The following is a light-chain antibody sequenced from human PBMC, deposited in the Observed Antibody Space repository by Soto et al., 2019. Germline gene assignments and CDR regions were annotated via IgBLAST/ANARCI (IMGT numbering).Light chain of an antibody. V-gene: IGKV3-15*01. CDR3: QQYHNWPPQYT. J-gene: IGKJ2*01. Sequence: EIVMTQSPASLSVSPGEGATLSCRASQTVASNLAWYQQKPGQGPRLLIHGASTRATGVPARFSGSGSGTVFTLTISRLQSEDFAVYYCQQYHNWPPQYTFGQGTKLQIK. CDR2: GAS. CDR1: QTVASN.